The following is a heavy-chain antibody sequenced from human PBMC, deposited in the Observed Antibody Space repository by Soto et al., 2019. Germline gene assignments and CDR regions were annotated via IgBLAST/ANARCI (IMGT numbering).Heavy chain of an antibody. D-gene: IGHD3-22*01. Sequence: GGSLRLSXAASGFTFSSYSMNWVRQAPGKGLEWVSSISSSSSYIYYADSVKGRFTISRDNAKNSLYLQMNSLRAEDTAVYYCARVNGYYDSSGYPPDYYYGMDVWGQGTTVTV. CDR1: GFTFSSYS. CDR2: ISSSSSYI. V-gene: IGHV3-21*01. J-gene: IGHJ6*02. CDR3: ARVNGYYDSSGYPPDYYYGMDV.